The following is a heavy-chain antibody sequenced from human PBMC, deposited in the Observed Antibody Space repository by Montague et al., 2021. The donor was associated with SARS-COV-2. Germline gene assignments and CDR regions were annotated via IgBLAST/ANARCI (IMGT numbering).Heavy chain of an antibody. CDR1: GFTFNNYW. D-gene: IGHD4/OR15-4a*01. CDR2: IKQDGSEA. CDR3: ATLIYRYGAFDY. J-gene: IGHJ4*02. V-gene: IGHV3-7*01. Sequence: SLRLSCAASGFTFNNYWMNWVRQTPGKGLEWVANIKQDGSEAYYMDSVKGRFTISRDSAKKSLHLQMNRLRDEDTAVYYCATLIYRYGAFDYWGQGTLVIVSS.